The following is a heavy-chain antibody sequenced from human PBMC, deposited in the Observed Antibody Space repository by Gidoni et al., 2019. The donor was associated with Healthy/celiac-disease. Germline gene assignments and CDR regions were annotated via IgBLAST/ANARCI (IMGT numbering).Heavy chain of an antibody. V-gene: IGHV3-33*01. CDR3: ARDGDEAAAYSHFDY. Sequence: QVQLVESVGGVVQPGRSLRLSCAASAFPFSSYGMHWVRQAPGKGLEWVAVIWYDGSNKYYADSVKGRFTISRDNSKNTLYLQMNSLRAEDTAVYYCARDGDEAAAYSHFDYWGQGTLVTVSS. CDR1: AFPFSSYG. J-gene: IGHJ4*02. D-gene: IGHD6-13*01. CDR2: IWYDGSNK.